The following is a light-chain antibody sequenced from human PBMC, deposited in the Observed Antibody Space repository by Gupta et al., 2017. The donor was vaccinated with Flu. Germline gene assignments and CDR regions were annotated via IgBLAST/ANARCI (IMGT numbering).Light chain of an antibody. CDR3: QKYNRAPRVT. V-gene: IGKV1-27*01. J-gene: IGKJ3*01. Sequence: DIQMTQSPSSLSASVGDRVTITCRASQGISNYLAWYQQKPGKVPKLLIYAASTLQSGVPSRFRGSGSGTDCTLTISSLQPEDVATYYGQKYNRAPRVTFGPGTKVDIK. CDR2: AAS. CDR1: QGISNY.